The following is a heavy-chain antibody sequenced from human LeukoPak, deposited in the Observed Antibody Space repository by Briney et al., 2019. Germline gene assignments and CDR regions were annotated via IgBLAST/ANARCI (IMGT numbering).Heavy chain of an antibody. J-gene: IGHJ4*02. CDR1: GGSISSSSYY. D-gene: IGHD5-18*01. V-gene: IGHV4-39*01. CDR3: ARHPVDTAVTSTLDY. CDR2: IYYSGST. Sequence: SETLSLTCTVSGGSISSSSYYWGWIRQPPGKGLEWIGSIYYSGSTYYNPSLKSRVTISVDTSKNQFSLKLSSVTAADTAVYYCARHPVDTAVTSTLDYWGQGTLVTVSP.